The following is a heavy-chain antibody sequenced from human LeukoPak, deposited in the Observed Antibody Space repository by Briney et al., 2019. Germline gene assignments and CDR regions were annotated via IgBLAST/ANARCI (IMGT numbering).Heavy chain of an antibody. CDR1: GFTFSNYA. CDR3: VKWGDYDVLTGYYVPDY. J-gene: IGHJ4*02. CDR2: ILGSGGST. V-gene: IGHV3-23*01. D-gene: IGHD3-9*01. Sequence: GGSLRLSCAASGFTFSNYAMSWVRQAPGKGLEWVSAILGSGGSTYYADSVKGRFTVSRDNSKSTLYLQMNSLRAEDTALYYCVKWGDYDVLTGYYVPDYWGQGTLVTVSS.